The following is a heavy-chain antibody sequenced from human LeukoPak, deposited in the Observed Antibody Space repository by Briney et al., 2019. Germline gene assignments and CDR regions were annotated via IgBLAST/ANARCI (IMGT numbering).Heavy chain of an antibody. CDR3: ARVEVAMVRGVRSDWFDP. CDR2: IYSGGST. V-gene: IGHV3-53*01. J-gene: IGHJ5*02. CDR1: GFTVSSNY. Sequence: PGGSLRLSCAASGFTVSSNYMSWVRQAPGKGLEWVPVIYSGGSTYYADSVKGRFTISRDNSKNTLYLQMNSLRAEDTAVYYCARVEVAMVRGVRSDWFDPWGQGTLVTVSS. D-gene: IGHD3-10*01.